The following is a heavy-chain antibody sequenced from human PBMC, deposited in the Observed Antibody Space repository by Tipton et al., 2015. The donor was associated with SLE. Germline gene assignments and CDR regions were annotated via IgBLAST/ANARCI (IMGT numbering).Heavy chain of an antibody. CDR1: GGSFSGYY. Sequence: TLSLTCAVYGGSFSGYYWSWIRQPPGKGLEWIGEINHSGSTNYNPSLKSRVTISVDTSKNQFSLRLSSVTAADTAVYYCASEYSSAVGMDVWGQGTTVIVSS. J-gene: IGHJ6*02. CDR3: ASEYSSAVGMDV. CDR2: INHSGST. V-gene: IGHV4-34*01. D-gene: IGHD6-6*01.